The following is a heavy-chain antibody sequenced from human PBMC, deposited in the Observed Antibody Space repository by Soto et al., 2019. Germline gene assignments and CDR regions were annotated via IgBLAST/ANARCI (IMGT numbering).Heavy chain of an antibody. J-gene: IGHJ4*02. CDR1: NYRFSTYW. D-gene: IGHD6-19*01. V-gene: IGHV5-51*01. Sequence: PGESLKISCEGFNYRFSTYWIGWVRQMPGRGLEWMGIIYPRDSDTRYSPSFQGRVTISADQSINTVYLHWNNLEASDTAMYYCAILRGEQWPTYVDFWAQGAAVTVSS. CDR3: AILRGEQWPTYVDF. CDR2: IYPRDSDT.